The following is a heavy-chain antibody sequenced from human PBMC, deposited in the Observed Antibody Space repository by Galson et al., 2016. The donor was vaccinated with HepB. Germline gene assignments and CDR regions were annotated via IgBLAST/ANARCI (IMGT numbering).Heavy chain of an antibody. D-gene: IGHD3-3*01. V-gene: IGHV2-5*02. J-gene: IGHJ4*02. CDR1: GFSLRTSGEG. Sequence: PALVKPTQTLTLTCTFSGFSLRTSGEGVGWIRQPPGKALEWLALTYWDDDERYSPSLKSRLTITKDTSKNQVVLTMANMDPVDTATYYCTHSFWSGYYFWGQGTLVTVSS. CDR2: TYWDDDE. CDR3: THSFWSGYYF.